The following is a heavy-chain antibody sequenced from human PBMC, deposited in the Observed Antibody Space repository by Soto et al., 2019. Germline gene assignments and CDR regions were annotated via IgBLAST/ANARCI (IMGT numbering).Heavy chain of an antibody. V-gene: IGHV3-74*01. Sequence: PGGSLRLSCAASGFTFSSYGMHWVRQAPGKGLVWVSVITSDGSSTSYADSVKGRFTISRDNAKNTLYLQMNSLRAEDTAVYYCARGGGIALLSYWGQGTLVTVSS. CDR3: ARGGGIALLSY. J-gene: IGHJ4*02. CDR2: ITSDGSST. D-gene: IGHD3-16*02. CDR1: GFTFSSYG.